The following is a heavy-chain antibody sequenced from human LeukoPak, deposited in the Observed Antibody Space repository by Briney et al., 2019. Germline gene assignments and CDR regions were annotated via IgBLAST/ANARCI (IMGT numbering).Heavy chain of an antibody. CDR2: IYPGDSDT. J-gene: IGHJ6*03. Sequence: GESLKISCKGSGYSFTSYWIGWVRQLPGKGLEWMGIIYPGDSDTRYSPSFQGQVTISADKSICTAYLQWSSLKASDTAMYYCARGASGHARNYYYYYMDVWGKGTTVTVSS. D-gene: IGHD5-12*01. V-gene: IGHV5-51*01. CDR1: GYSFTSYW. CDR3: ARGASGHARNYYYYYMDV.